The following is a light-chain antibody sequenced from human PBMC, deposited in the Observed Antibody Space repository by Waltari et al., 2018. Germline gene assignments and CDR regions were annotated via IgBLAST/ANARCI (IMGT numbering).Light chain of an antibody. CDR1: SSNIGSNT. CDR3: AAWDDSLNGRVV. Sequence: QSVLTRPPSASGTPGQRVTISCSGSSSNIGSNTVNWYQQLPGTAPKLLIYSNNQRPSGVPDRFSGSKSGTSASLAISGRQSEDEADYYWAAWDDSLNGRVVFGGGTKLTVL. V-gene: IGLV1-44*01. CDR2: SNN. J-gene: IGLJ2*01.